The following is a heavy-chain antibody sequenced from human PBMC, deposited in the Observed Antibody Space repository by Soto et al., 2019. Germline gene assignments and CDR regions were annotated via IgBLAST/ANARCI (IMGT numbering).Heavy chain of an antibody. CDR2: IYYSGST. CDR1: GGSTSSGGYY. J-gene: IGHJ6*02. Sequence: SETLSLTCTVSGGSTSSGGYYWSWIRQHPGKGLEWIGYIYYSGSTYYNPSLKSRVTISVDTSKNQFSLNLSSVTAADTAVYYCARQVGATHYYGMDVWGQGTTVTVSS. D-gene: IGHD1-26*01. CDR3: ARQVGATHYYGMDV. V-gene: IGHV4-31*03.